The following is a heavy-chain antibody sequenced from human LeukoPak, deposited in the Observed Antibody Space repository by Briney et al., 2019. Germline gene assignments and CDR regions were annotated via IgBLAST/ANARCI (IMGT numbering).Heavy chain of an antibody. V-gene: IGHV1-69*04. CDR1: GGTFSSYA. D-gene: IGHD3-10*01. Sequence: GASVKVSCKASGGTFSSYAISWVRQAPGQGLEWMGRIIPILGIANYAQKFQGRVTITADKSTSTAYMELSSLRSEDTAVYYCARGSITMAPQFDPWGQGTLVTVSS. CDR2: IIPILGIA. CDR3: ARGSITMAPQFDP. J-gene: IGHJ5*02.